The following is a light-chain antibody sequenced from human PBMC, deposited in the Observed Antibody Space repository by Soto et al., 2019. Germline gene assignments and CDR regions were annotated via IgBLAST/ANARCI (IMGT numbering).Light chain of an antibody. J-gene: IGKJ1*01. CDR2: GAS. Sequence: EIVMTHSPATLSVSPGERATLSCRASQSVSSNLAWYQQKRDQAPRLLIYGASTRATGIPARFSGGGSGTEFTLTISSLQSEDFAAYFCQQYNDWPRTFGQGTKVDIK. CDR3: QQYNDWPRT. V-gene: IGKV3-15*01. CDR1: QSVSSN.